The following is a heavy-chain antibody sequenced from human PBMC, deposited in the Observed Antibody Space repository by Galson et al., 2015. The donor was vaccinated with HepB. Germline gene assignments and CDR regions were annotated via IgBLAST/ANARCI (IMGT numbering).Heavy chain of an antibody. CDR1: GFPFSNAW. V-gene: IGHV3-15*01. Sequence: SLRLSCAASGFPFSNAWMSWVRQAPGKGLEWIGRIKSKTHGGTTDYAAPVKGRFTISRDDSKNTLYLQMNSLKTEDLAVYYCTTDCGDDNSPFPSSDAFDIWGQGTMVTVSS. D-gene: IGHD3-22*01. J-gene: IGHJ3*02. CDR3: TTDCGDDNSPFPSSDAFDI. CDR2: IKSKTHGGTT.